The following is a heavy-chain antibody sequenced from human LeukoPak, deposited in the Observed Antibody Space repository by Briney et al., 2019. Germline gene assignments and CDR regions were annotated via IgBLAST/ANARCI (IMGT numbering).Heavy chain of an antibody. CDR1: GYTFTSYD. Sequence: ASVKVSCKASGYTFTSYDINWVRQATGQGLEWMGWMNPNSGNTGYAQKFQGRVTITRNTSISTAYMELSSLRSEDTAVYYCARDLRFGEFPLYNWFDPWGQGTLVTVSS. J-gene: IGHJ5*02. V-gene: IGHV1-8*03. CDR3: ARDLRFGEFPLYNWFDP. D-gene: IGHD3-10*01. CDR2: MNPNSGNT.